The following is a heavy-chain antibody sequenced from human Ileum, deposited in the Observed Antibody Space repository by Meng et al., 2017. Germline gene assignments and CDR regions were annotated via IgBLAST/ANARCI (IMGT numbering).Heavy chain of an antibody. CDR2: KYYRSKWYR. CDR1: GGCVYYYIAS. Sequence: SGGCVYYYIASWNWIRQSPLRGLEWLGRKYYRSKWYREYALSVKRRISITPDTSKNQFSLQMNSVTPEDTAVYYCGSGSGSLDYWGPGTLVTVSS. V-gene: IGHV6-1*01. D-gene: IGHD3-3*01. J-gene: IGHJ4*02. CDR3: GSGSGSLDY.